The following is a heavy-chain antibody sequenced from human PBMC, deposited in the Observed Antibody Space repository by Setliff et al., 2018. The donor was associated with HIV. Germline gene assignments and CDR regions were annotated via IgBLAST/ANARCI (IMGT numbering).Heavy chain of an antibody. J-gene: IGHJ5*02. V-gene: IGHV4-34*01. CDR3: ARAGIPPLGARRWFDP. CDR1: GGSFSDFS. D-gene: IGHD3-16*01. CDR2: INHRGST. Sequence: SETLSLTCAVYGGSFSDFSWTWIRQPPGKGLEWIGEINHRGSTIYNPSLKSRVSISVDTSKKQFSRKLDSVTAADTAVYYCARAGIPPLGARRWFDPWGQGTLVTVSS.